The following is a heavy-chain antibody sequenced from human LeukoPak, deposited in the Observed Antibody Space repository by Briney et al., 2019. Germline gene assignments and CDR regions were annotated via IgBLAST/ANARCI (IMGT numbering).Heavy chain of an antibody. D-gene: IGHD3-22*01. Sequence: GESPKISCKGSGYSFTSYWIGWVRQMPGKGLEWMGIIYPGDSDTRYSPSFQGQVTISADRSISTAYLQWSSLKASDTAMYYCARRRPTDYYDSSGTDFDYWGQGTLVTVSS. CDR2: IYPGDSDT. V-gene: IGHV5-51*01. CDR1: GYSFTSYW. CDR3: ARRRPTDYYDSSGTDFDY. J-gene: IGHJ4*02.